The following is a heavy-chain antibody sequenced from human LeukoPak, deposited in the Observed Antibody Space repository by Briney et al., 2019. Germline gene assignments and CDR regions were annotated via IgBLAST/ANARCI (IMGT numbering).Heavy chain of an antibody. CDR3: ARVIAVAGRADYYYGMDV. J-gene: IGHJ6*02. CDR1: GFTFSGYW. Sequence: GGSLRLSCAASGFTFSGYWMSWVRQAPGKGLEWVANIKQDGSGKYYVDYVKGRFAISRDNAKNSLYLQMNSPRAEDTAVYYCARVIAVAGRADYYYGMDVWGQGTTVTVSS. V-gene: IGHV3-7*01. D-gene: IGHD6-19*01. CDR2: IKQDGSGK.